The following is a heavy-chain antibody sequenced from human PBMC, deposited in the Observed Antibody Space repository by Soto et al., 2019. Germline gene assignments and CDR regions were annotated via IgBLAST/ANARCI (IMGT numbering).Heavy chain of an antibody. CDR2: IIPILGIA. Sequence: GASVKVSCKASGGTFSSYTISWVRQAPGQGLEWMGRIIPILGIANYAQKFQGRVTITADKSTSTAYMELSSLRSEDTAVYYCAIFWVVAATRSSYPKEKPIDMDVWGKGTTVTVSS. V-gene: IGHV1-69*02. CDR1: GGTFSSYT. CDR3: AIFWVVAATRSSYPKEKPIDMDV. J-gene: IGHJ6*03. D-gene: IGHD2-15*01.